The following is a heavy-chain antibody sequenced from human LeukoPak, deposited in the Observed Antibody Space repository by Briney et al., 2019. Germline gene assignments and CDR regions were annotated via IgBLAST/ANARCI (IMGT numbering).Heavy chain of an antibody. J-gene: IGHJ4*02. D-gene: IGHD6-19*01. CDR3: ARGAYSSGWLFDY. CDR2: LYSGGNT. CDR1: GFTVSSNY. Sequence: GGSLRLSCAASGFTVSSNYMTWVRQTPGKGLEWVSLLYSGGNTYYAGSVKDRFIISRDNSKNTLYLQMNTLRDEDTAVYYCARGAYSSGWLFDYWGQGTQVTASS. V-gene: IGHV3-66*01.